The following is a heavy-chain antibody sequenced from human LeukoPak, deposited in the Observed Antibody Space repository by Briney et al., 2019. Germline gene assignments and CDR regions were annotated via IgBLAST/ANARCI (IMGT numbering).Heavy chain of an antibody. J-gene: IGHJ6*02. CDR1: GFTFSSYG. CDR2: ISYDGSNK. CDR3: AKVSLEWSYYYGMDV. D-gene: IGHD3-3*01. Sequence: GGSLRLSCAASGFTFSSYGMHWVRQAPGKGLEWVAVISYDGSNKYYADSVKGRFTISRDNSKNTLYLQMNSLRADDTAVYYCAKVSLEWSYYYGMDVWGQGTTVTVSS. V-gene: IGHV3-30*18.